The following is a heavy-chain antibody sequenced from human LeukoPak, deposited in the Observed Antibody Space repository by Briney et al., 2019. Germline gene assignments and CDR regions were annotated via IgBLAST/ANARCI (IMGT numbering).Heavy chain of an antibody. CDR1: GFTFSSYG. CDR3: ARVGSSWVYDDY. D-gene: IGHD6-13*01. V-gene: IGHV3-30*03. J-gene: IGHJ4*02. CDR2: ISYDGSNK. Sequence: TGGSLRLSCAASGFTFSSYGMHWVRQAPGKGLEWVAVISYDGSNKYYADSVKGRFTISRDNSKNTLYLQMNSLRAEDTAVYYCARVGSSWVYDDYWGQGTLVTVSS.